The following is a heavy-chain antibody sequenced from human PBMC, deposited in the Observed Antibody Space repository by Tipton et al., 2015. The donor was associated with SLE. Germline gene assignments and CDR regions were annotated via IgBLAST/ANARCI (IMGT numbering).Heavy chain of an antibody. V-gene: IGHV1-2*06. Sequence: QSGAEVKKPGASVKVSCKASGYTFTAYYIHWVRQAPGQGLEWMGRINPNTGGTKNEQKFQGRVTMTRDTSISTAYMELSRLRSDDTAVYYCAREGPGFGSSDAFDIWGQGTMVTVSS. D-gene: IGHD6-13*01. CDR3: AREGPGFGSSDAFDI. J-gene: IGHJ3*02. CDR1: GYTFTAYY. CDR2: INPNTGGT.